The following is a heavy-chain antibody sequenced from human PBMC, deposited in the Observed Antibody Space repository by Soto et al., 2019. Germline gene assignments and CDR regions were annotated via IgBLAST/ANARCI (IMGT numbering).Heavy chain of an antibody. CDR2: IIPIFGTA. J-gene: IGHJ4*02. D-gene: IGHD1-26*01. V-gene: IGHV1-69*13. CDR3: ARDAPRVGATPHIYYFDY. Sequence: SVKVSCKASGGTFSSYAISWVRQAPGQGLEWMGGIIPIFGTANYAQKFQGRVTITADESTSTAYMELSSLRSEDTAVYYCARDAPRVGATPHIYYFDYWGQGTLVTVSS. CDR1: GGTFSSYA.